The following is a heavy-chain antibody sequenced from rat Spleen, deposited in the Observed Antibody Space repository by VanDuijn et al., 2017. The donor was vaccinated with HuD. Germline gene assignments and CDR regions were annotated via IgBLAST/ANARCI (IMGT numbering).Heavy chain of an antibody. J-gene: IGHJ2*01. CDR3: ARQGRLLQWSPFDY. CDR1: GFTFSDYA. Sequence: EVQLVESGGGLVQPGRSLKLSCAASGFTFSDYAMAWVRQAPKKGLEWVATIIYDGSSTYYRDSLKGRFTISRDNAKSTLYLQMDSLRSEDTATYYCARQGRLLQWSPFDYWGQGVMVTVSS. CDR2: IIYDGSST. D-gene: IGHD1-1*01. V-gene: IGHV5-17*01.